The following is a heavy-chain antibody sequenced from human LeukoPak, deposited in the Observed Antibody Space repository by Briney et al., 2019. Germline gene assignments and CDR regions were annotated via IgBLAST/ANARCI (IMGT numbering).Heavy chain of an antibody. CDR2: IYYSGST. J-gene: IGHJ3*02. CDR1: GGSISTYY. Sequence: SETLSLTCSVSGGSISTYYWTWLRQPPGKGLEWIGYIYYSGSTNYNPSLKSRVTISVDTSKNQFSLKLSSVTAADTAVYYCASDSYYDFWSGYYTLGAFDIWGQGTMVTVSS. V-gene: IGHV4-59*01. CDR3: ASDSYYDFWSGYYTLGAFDI. D-gene: IGHD3-3*01.